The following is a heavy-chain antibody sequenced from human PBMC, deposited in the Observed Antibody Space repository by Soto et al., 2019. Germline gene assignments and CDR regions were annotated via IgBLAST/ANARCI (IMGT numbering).Heavy chain of an antibody. J-gene: IGHJ4*02. CDR1: GFTFNSYG. CDR3: ARKGYGGRWSLDY. Sequence: QVQLVESGGGVVQPGRSLRLSCAASGFTFNSYGMHWARQALGEGLEWVAVISYDGNRKYYADSVKGRFTISRDFSKNTVDLHMNSLRVEDTAVYFCARKGYGGRWSLDYWGQGILVTVSS. D-gene: IGHD6-13*01. V-gene: IGHV3-30*03. CDR2: ISYDGNRK.